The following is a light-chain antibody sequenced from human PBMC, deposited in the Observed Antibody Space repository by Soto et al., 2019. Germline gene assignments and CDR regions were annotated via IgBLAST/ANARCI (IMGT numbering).Light chain of an antibody. V-gene: IGKV1-39*01. J-gene: IGKJ2*01. CDR1: QSIIAY. CDR3: QQSYTTPYT. Sequence: GDRVTITCRANQSIIAYFNWYQQKPGKAPELLIYGASSLRRGVPSRFSGSGSGTDFTLTISSLQPEDFATYYCQQSYTTPYTFGQGTRLEI. CDR2: GAS.